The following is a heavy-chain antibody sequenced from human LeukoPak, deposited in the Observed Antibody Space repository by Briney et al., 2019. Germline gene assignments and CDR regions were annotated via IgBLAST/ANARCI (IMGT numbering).Heavy chain of an antibody. J-gene: IGHJ4*02. V-gene: IGHV3-9*01. CDR1: GFTFDDYA. CDR2: ISWNSGSI. Sequence: PGRSLRLSCAASGFTFDDYAMHWVRQAPGKGLEWVSGISWNSGSIGYADSVKGRFTISRDNAKNSLYLRMNSLRAEDTALYYCAKDISYTAMVKGYFDYWGQGTLVTVSS. D-gene: IGHD5-18*01. CDR3: AKDISYTAMVKGYFDY.